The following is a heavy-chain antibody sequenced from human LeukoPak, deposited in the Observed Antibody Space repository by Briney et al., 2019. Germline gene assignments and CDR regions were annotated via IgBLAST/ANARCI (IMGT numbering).Heavy chain of an antibody. CDR2: ISYDGSHK. V-gene: IGHV3-30*04. J-gene: IGHJ4*02. D-gene: IGHD3-16*01. Sequence: GGSLRLSCAASGFTFSSYAMHWVRQVPGKGLEWVAIISYDGSHKSHADSVKGRFTISRDNSKNTLYLQMNSLRAEDTAVYYCTRRLDDWGQGTLVTVSS. CDR1: GFTFSSYA. CDR3: TRRLDD.